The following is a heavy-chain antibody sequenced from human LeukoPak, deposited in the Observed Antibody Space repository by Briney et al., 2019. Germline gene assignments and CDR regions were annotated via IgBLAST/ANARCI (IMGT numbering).Heavy chain of an antibody. CDR1: GGTFSSYA. CDR3: ARDTWLQLDY. CDR2: IIPILGTA. Sequence: ASVKVSCKASGGTFSSYAISWVRQAPGQGPEWMGRIIPILGTANYAQKFQGRVTLTADKSTSTAYMELSSLRAEDTAVYYCARDTWLQLDYWGQGTLVTVSS. J-gene: IGHJ4*02. D-gene: IGHD5-24*01. V-gene: IGHV1-69*06.